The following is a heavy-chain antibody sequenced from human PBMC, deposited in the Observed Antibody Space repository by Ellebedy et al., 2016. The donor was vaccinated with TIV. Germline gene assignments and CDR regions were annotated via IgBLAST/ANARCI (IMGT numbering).Heavy chain of an antibody. V-gene: IGHV3-21*01. D-gene: IGHD1-7*01. J-gene: IGHJ3*02. CDR2: FSSSTNYI. Sequence: GGSLRLXCAASGSPLSSHTMDWVRQAPGKGLEWISSFSSSTNYIYYADSVKGRFTISRDDATKSLSLQMNSLRAEDTGVYYCAREENSDAFDIWGQGTMVTVSS. CDR3: AREENSDAFDI. CDR1: GSPLSSHT.